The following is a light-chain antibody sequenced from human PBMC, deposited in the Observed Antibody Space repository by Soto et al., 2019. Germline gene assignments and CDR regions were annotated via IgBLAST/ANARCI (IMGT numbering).Light chain of an antibody. CDR1: SSDVGGYNY. V-gene: IGLV2-14*01. CDR2: DVS. Sequence: QSALTQPASVSGSPGQSITISCTGTSSDVGGYNYVSWYQQHPGKVPKLMIYDVSDRPSGVSSRFSGSKAGNTASLTISGLQAEDEADYYCSSYTSSRTLVFGTGTKV. CDR3: SSYTSSRTLV. J-gene: IGLJ1*01.